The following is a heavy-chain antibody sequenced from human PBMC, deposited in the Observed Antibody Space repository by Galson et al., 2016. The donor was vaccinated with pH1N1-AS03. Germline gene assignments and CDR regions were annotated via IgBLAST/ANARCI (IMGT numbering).Heavy chain of an antibody. CDR2: IHPIFGTP. J-gene: IGHJ4*02. V-gene: IGHV1-69*13. CDR1: GGTFGNYA. D-gene: IGHD3-9*01. CDR3: ARDHHYDSSGRSFDESEH. Sequence: SVKVSCKASGGTFGNYAISWMRQAPGQGLEWMGGIHPIFGTPSYAQKFQGRLTVTADDSTSAAYMELSSLTSEDTAIYYCARDHHYDSSGRSFDESEHWGQGTLVIVSS.